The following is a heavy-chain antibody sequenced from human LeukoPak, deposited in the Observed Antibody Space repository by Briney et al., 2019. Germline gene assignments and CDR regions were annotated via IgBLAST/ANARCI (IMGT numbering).Heavy chain of an antibody. Sequence: GGSLRLSCAASGFTFSSYEMNWVRQAPGKGLEWVSYISSSSTIYYADSVKGRFTISRDNAKNSLYLQMNSLRAEDTAVYYCARGLVRGADYWGQGTLVTVSS. CDR3: ARGLVRGADY. D-gene: IGHD3-10*01. CDR1: GFTFSSYE. J-gene: IGHJ4*02. CDR2: ISSSSTI. V-gene: IGHV3-48*03.